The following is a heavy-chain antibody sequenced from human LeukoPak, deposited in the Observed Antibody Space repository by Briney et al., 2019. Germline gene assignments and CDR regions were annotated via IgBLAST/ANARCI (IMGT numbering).Heavy chain of an antibody. CDR1: GFTFSSYC. CDR2: ISSRTSTI. D-gene: IGHD2-21*01. J-gene: IGHJ3*02. V-gene: IGHV3-48*01. CDR3: AIASGGENVSDI. Sequence: GGSLRLSCAASGFTFSSYCMNWVLQAPGKGLEWLSYISSRTSTIYYADSVKGRFTISRDNAKNSLYLQMNSLRAEDTAVYYCAIASGGENVSDIWGQGTMVTVSS.